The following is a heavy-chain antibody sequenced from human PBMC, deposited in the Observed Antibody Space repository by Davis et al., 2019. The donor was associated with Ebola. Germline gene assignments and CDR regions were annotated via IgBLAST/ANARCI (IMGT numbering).Heavy chain of an antibody. CDR2: IYAGGRT. D-gene: IGHD2-8*02. Sequence: GGSLRLSCAASGITVSTNQMNWVRQSPGKGLEWVSTIYAGGRTYYADSVKGRFTTSSDDSKNTLYLQMNSLRGEDTAVYYCARGVTGDFQHWGQGTLVTVSS. CDR1: GITVSTNQ. J-gene: IGHJ1*01. CDR3: ARGVTGDFQH. V-gene: IGHV3-53*01.